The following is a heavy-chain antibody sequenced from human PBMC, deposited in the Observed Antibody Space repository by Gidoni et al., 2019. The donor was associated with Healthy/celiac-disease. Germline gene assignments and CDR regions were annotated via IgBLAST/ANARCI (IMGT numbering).Heavy chain of an antibody. Sequence: QVQLVESGGGVVQPGSSLRPSCAASGFTFSSYGMHWVRQAPGKGLEWVAVISYDGSNKYYADSVKGRFTISRDNSKNTLYLQMNSLRAEDTAVYYCAKDRRSSSAFYDFWSGPYFDYWGQGTLVTVSS. J-gene: IGHJ4*02. D-gene: IGHD3-3*01. CDR3: AKDRRSSSAFYDFWSGPYFDY. V-gene: IGHV3-30*18. CDR1: GFTFSSYG. CDR2: ISYDGSNK.